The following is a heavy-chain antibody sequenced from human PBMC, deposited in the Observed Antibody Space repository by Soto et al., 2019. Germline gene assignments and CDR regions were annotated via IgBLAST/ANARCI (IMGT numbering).Heavy chain of an antibody. Sequence: GGSLRLSCAAFGFTFEDSAMHWIRQTPGKGLEWVAGINWNSGSVGYADSVKGRFSISRDNANNSLFLQMDSLRAEDTALYYCAKGRGALAVVSNWFDPWGQGTLVTVSS. CDR3: AKGRGALAVVSNWFDP. J-gene: IGHJ5*02. CDR1: GFTFEDSA. D-gene: IGHD6-19*01. CDR2: INWNSGSV. V-gene: IGHV3-9*01.